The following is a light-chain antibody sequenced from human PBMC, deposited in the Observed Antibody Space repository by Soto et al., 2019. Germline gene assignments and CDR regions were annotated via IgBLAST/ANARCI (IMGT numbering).Light chain of an antibody. CDR1: QGISSY. V-gene: IGKV1-8*01. CDR3: QQLNSDPIT. J-gene: IGKJ5*01. CDR2: PAS. Sequence: AIRMTQSPSSFSASTGDRVTITCRAGQGISSYLAWYQQKPRKAPKLLIYPASTSQSGVPSRFSVSPPATEFTLTISSLQPEAFPTYCWQQLNSDPITFGQGTRLEI.